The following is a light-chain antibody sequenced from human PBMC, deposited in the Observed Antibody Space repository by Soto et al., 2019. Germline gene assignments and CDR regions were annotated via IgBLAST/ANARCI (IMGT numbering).Light chain of an antibody. J-gene: IGKJ1*01. CDR3: QQYNNWPWT. Sequence: DIVMTQSPATLSVAPGERVSFSCRASQGVSRKLAWYQHKPGQAPRLLISGASTGATGTPARFSGSGSGTEFTLTISSLQSEDFAVYYCQQYNNWPWTFGQGTKVDIK. V-gene: IGKV3-15*01. CDR2: GAS. CDR1: QGVSRK.